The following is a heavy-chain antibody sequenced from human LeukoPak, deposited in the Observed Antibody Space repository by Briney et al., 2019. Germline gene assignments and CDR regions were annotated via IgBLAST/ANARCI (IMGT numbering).Heavy chain of an antibody. CDR3: LFWSLG. CDR1: GFTFSSYA. CDR2: ISYDGSNK. Sequence: PGGSLRLSCAASGFTFSSYAMHWVRQAPGKGLEWVAVISYDGSNKYYADSVKGRFTISRDNSKNTLYLQMNSLRAEDTAVYYCLFWSLGGGQGTLVTVSS. J-gene: IGHJ4*02. D-gene: IGHD3-3*01. V-gene: IGHV3-30-3*01.